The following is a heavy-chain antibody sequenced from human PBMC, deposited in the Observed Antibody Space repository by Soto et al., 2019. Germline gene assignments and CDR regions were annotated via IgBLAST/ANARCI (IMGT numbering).Heavy chain of an antibody. J-gene: IGHJ6*03. Sequence: PGESLKISCKGSGYSFTSYWIGWVRQMPGKGLEWMGIIYPGDSDTRYSPSFQGQVTISADKSISTAYLQWSSLKASDTAMYYCARRSHMVRGAPDYSSYMAVGGKGTTVPVPS. V-gene: IGHV5-51*01. CDR3: ARRSHMVRGAPDYSSYMAV. CDR1: GYSFTSYW. D-gene: IGHD3-10*01. CDR2: IYPGDSDT.